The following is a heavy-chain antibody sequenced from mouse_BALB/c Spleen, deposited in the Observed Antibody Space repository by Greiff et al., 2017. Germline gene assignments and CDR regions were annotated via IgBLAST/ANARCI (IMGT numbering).Heavy chain of an antibody. J-gene: IGHJ1*01. CDR3: ARLLRLPRYWYFEV. CDR2: IYPGSGST. Sequence: QVQLQQPGAELVKPGTSVKLSCKASGYNFTSYWINWVKLRPGQGLEWIGDIYPGSGSTNYNEKFKSKATLTVDTSSSTAYMQLSSLASEDSALYYCARLLRLPRYWYFEVWGAGTTVTVAS. D-gene: IGHD1-2*01. V-gene: IGHV1-55*01. CDR1: GYNFTSYW.